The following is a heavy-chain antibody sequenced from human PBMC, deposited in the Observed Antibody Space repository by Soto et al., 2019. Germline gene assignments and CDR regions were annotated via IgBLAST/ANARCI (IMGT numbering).Heavy chain of an antibody. J-gene: IGHJ4*02. CDR3: ARHLVVVAANHRTSEYYFDY. D-gene: IGHD2-15*01. CDR2: IDWDDDK. Sequence: SGPTLVNPTQTLTLTCTFSGFSLSTSGMCVSWIRQPPGKALEWLARIDWDDDKYYSTSLKTRLTISKDTSKNQVVLTMTNMDPVDTATYYCARHLVVVAANHRTSEYYFDYWGQGTLVTVSS. V-gene: IGHV2-70*11. CDR1: GFSLSTSGMC.